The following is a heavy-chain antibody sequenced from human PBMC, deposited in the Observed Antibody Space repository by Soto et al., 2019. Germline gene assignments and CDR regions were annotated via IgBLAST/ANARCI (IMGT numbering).Heavy chain of an antibody. CDR3: ARAMSVAGTANYYYYGMDV. CDR2: IIPIFGTA. V-gene: IGHV1-69*13. J-gene: IGHJ6*02. D-gene: IGHD6-19*01. CDR1: GGTFSSYA. Sequence: SVKVSCKASGGTFSSYAISWVRQAPGQGLEWMGGIIPIFGTANYAQKFQGRVTITADESTSTAYMELSSLRSEDTAMYYCARAMSVAGTANYYYYGMDVWGQGTTVTVS.